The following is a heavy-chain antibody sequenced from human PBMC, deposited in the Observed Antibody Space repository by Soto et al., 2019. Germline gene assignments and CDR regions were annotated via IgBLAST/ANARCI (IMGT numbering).Heavy chain of an antibody. CDR1: GGSISSGGYS. Sequence: TSETLSLTCAVSGGSISSGGYSWSWIRQPPGKGLEWIGYIYHSGSTYYNPSLKSRVTISVDRSKNQFSLKLSSVTAADTAVYYCARGSRGGYSYGSAFYYFDYWGQETLVTVSS. J-gene: IGHJ4*02. CDR3: ARGSRGGYSYGSAFYYFDY. D-gene: IGHD5-18*01. CDR2: IYHSGST. V-gene: IGHV4-30-2*01.